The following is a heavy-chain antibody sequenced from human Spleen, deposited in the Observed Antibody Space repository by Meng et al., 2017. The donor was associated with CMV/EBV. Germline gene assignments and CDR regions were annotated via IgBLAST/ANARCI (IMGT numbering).Heavy chain of an antibody. CDR3: ARLRGTMAVPPAIDY. V-gene: IGHV4-34*10. CDR2: INHSGTVT. D-gene: IGHD4/OR15-4a*01. CDR1: GAPFTRHS. Sequence: SETLCFTCAAHGAPFTRHSWTWIRQPPGKGLYWIGEINHSGTVTNYNPSLKSRLTLSVDTSKSQFSLKLHSVTAADTAVYYCARLRGTMAVPPAIDYWGQGTLVTVSS. J-gene: IGHJ4*02.